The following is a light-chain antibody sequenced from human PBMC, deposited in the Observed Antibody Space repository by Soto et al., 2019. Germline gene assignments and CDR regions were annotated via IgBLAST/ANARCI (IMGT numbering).Light chain of an antibody. CDR2: DDS. Sequence: SYELTQPPSVSVAPGQTARITCGGNNIGSKSVHWYQQKPGQAPVLVVYDDSDLPSGIPERFSGSNSGNTATLNSSRVEAGDEADYYCQVWDSSSDHLYVFGTGTKLTVL. J-gene: IGLJ1*01. CDR1: NIGSKS. V-gene: IGLV3-21*02. CDR3: QVWDSSSDHLYV.